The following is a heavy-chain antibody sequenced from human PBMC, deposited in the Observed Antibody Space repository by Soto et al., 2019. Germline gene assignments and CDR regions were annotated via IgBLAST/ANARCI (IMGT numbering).Heavy chain of an antibody. D-gene: IGHD6-6*01. CDR2: IWYDGSNK. V-gene: IGHV3-33*01. Sequence: QVQLVESGGGVVQPGRSLRRSCAASGFTFSSYGMHWVRQAPGKGLEWVAVIWYDGSNKYYADSVKGRFTISRDNSKNTLYLPMNSLRAEDTAVYYCARDRLPCIADRPLFDYWGQGTLVTVSS. J-gene: IGHJ4*02. CDR1: GFTFSSYG. CDR3: ARDRLPCIADRPLFDY.